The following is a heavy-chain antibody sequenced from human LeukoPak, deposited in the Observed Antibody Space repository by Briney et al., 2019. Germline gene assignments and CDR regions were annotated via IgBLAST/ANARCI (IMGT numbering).Heavy chain of an antibody. Sequence: GGSLRLSCAASGVTFSSYWMSCVRQAPGKGLEWVANIKQDGNEKYYVDSVKSRFTISRDNAKNSLYLQMNSLRAEDTAVYYFAREMGDYYYPYYLDVWGKGTTVTVSS. V-gene: IGHV3-7*01. J-gene: IGHJ6*03. CDR3: AREMGDYYYPYYLDV. CDR1: GVTFSSYW. D-gene: IGHD3-16*01. CDR2: IKQDGNEK.